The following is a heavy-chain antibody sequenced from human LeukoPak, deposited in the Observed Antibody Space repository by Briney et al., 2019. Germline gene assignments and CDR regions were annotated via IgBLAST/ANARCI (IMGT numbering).Heavy chain of an antibody. V-gene: IGHV3-23*01. Sequence: GGSLRLSCAASGFTFADYGMSWVRQAPGKGLEWVSAISGSGGSTYYADSEKGRFTISRDNSKNTLYLQMNSLRAEDTAVYYCARGEWLSRYWGQGTLVTVSS. D-gene: IGHD3-3*01. J-gene: IGHJ4*02. CDR3: ARGEWLSRY. CDR2: ISGSGGST. CDR1: GFTFADYG.